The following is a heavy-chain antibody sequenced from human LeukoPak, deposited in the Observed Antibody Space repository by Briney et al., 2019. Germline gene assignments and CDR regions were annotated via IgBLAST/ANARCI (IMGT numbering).Heavy chain of an antibody. CDR3: ARDRSIMITFGGVIAPSY. J-gene: IGHJ4*02. CDR2: ISAYNGNT. V-gene: IGHV1-18*01. D-gene: IGHD3-16*02. Sequence: ASVKVSCKASGYTFTSYGISWVRQAPGQGLEWMGWISAYNGNTNYAQKLQGRVTMTTDTSTSTAYMELRSLRSDDTAVYYCARDRSIMITFGGVIAPSYWGQGTLVTVSS. CDR1: GYTFTSYG.